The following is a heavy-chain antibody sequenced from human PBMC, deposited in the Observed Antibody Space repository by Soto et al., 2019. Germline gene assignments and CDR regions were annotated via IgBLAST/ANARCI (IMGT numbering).Heavy chain of an antibody. CDR2: IKSKTDGGTT. Sequence: EVQLVESGGGLVKPGGSLRLSCAASGFTFSNAWMNWVRQAPGKGLEWVGRIKSKTDGGTTDYAAPVKGRFTISRDDANNTLYMQMNSLKTEDPAVYYCTRDRIAAAETQSYYYIYGMDVWCQGTAVTVSS. J-gene: IGHJ6*02. D-gene: IGHD6-13*01. V-gene: IGHV3-15*07. CDR3: TRDRIAAAETQSYYYIYGMDV. CDR1: GFTFSNAW.